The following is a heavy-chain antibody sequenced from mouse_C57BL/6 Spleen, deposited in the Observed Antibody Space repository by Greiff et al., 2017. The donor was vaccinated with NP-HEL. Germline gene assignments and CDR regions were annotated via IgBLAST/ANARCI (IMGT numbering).Heavy chain of an antibody. J-gene: IGHJ4*01. V-gene: IGHV1-59*01. CDR2: IDPSDSYT. Sequence: QVQLQQPGAELVRPGTSVKLSCKASGYTFTSYWMHWVKQRPGQGLEWIGVIDPSDSYTNYNQKFKGKATLTVDTSSSTAYMQLSSLTSEDSAVYYCARGEGLRRRDYYAMDYWGQGTSVTVSS. D-gene: IGHD2-4*01. CDR1: GYTFTSYW. CDR3: ARGEGLRRRDYYAMDY.